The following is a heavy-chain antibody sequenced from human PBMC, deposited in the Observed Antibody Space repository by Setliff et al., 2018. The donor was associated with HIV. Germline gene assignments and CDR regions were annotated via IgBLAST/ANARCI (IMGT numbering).Heavy chain of an antibody. CDR3: ARPLLRTNTVYGILGNWFDS. V-gene: IGHV1-69*01. J-gene: IGHJ5*01. CDR2: IIPIFGST. CDR1: GGTFRKYA. D-gene: IGHD2-8*01. Sequence: FRNSGGTFRKYAFNWVRQAPGQGLEWMGGIIPIFGSTKYAPNFRDRVTITADELTNTAEMELRSLTSEDTAVYYCARPLLRTNTVYGILGNWFDSWGRGTLVTVSS.